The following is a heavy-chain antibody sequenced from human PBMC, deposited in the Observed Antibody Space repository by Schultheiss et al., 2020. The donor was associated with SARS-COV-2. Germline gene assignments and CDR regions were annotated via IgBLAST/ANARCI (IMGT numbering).Heavy chain of an antibody. J-gene: IGHJ3*02. CDR2: IYSGGST. CDR1: GFTVSSNY. D-gene: IGHD3-9*01. V-gene: IGHV3-66*01. CDR3: ARGPLHYDSLTGYYPLVFDI. Sequence: GGSLRLSCAASGFTVSSNYMSWVRQAPGKGLEWVSVIYSGGSTYYADSVKGRFTISRDNSKNTLYLQMNSLRAEDTAVYYCARGPLHYDSLTGYYPLVFDIWGQGTMVTVSS.